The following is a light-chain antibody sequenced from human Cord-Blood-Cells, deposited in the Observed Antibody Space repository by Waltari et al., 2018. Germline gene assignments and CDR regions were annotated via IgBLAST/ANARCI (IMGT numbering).Light chain of an antibody. V-gene: IGLV2-14*03. CDR1: SSDVGGYNQ. CDR2: DVS. CDR3: SSYTSSSTWV. J-gene: IGLJ3*02. Sequence: QSALTQPASVSGSPGQSITISCTGTSSDVGGYNQVSCYQQHPGKAPNLMIYDVSNRPSGVSNRFSGSKSGNTASLTISGLQAEDEADYYCSSYTSSSTWVFGGGTKLTVL.